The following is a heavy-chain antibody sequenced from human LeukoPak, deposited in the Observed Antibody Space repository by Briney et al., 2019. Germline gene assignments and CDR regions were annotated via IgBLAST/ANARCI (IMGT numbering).Heavy chain of an antibody. CDR2: ISDSGGNT. CDR3: AKDLGSSWSLGYFDY. Sequence: PGGSLRLSCVASVYTFSNYAMSWVRQAPGGGVGWVSAISDSGGNTDYAASVKGRFTISRDNSKNTLYLQMNSLRAEDTAVYYCAKDLGSSWSLGYFDYWGQGTLVTVSS. V-gene: IGHV3-23*01. J-gene: IGHJ4*02. CDR1: VYTFSNYA. D-gene: IGHD6-13*01.